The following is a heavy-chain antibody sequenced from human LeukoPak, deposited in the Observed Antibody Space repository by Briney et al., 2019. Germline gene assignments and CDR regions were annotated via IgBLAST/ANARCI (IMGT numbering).Heavy chain of an antibody. CDR3: ARGRSYNWFDP. J-gene: IGHJ5*02. CDR1: GFTFSSYG. V-gene: IGHV3-33*01. D-gene: IGHD3-10*01. CDR2: IWYDGSNK. Sequence: QPGGSLRLSCAASGFTFSSYGMPWVRQAPGKGLEWVAVIWYDGSNKYYADSVKGRFTISRDNSKNTLYLQMNSLRAEDTAVYYCARGRSYNWFDPWGQGTLVTVSS.